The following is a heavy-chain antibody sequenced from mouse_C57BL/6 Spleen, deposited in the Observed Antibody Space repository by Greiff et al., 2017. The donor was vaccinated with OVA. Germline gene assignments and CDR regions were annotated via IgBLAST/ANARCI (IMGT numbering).Heavy chain of an antibody. CDR1: GYTFTDYY. V-gene: IGHV1-26*01. Sequence: EVQLQQSGPELVKPGASVKISCKASGYTFTDYYMNWVKQSHGKSLEWIGDINPNNGGTSYNQKFKGKATLTVDKSSSTAYMELRSLTSEDSAVYYCARKGTYYAMDYWGQGTSVTVPS. CDR3: ARKGTYYAMDY. CDR2: INPNNGGT. J-gene: IGHJ4*01. D-gene: IGHD2-14*01.